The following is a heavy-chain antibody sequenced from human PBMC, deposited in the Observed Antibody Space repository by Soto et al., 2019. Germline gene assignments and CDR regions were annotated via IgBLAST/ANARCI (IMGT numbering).Heavy chain of an antibody. CDR3: TTDRGAREFDIVVVPAANAPDY. CDR1: GFTFSNAW. D-gene: IGHD2-2*01. Sequence: PGGSLRLSCAASGFTFSNAWMSWVRQAPGKGLEWVGRIKSKTDGGTTDYAAPVKGRFTISRDDSKNTLYLQMNSLKTEDTAVYYCTTDRGAREFDIVVVPAANAPDYWGQGTLVTVSS. CDR2: IKSKTDGGTT. V-gene: IGHV3-15*01. J-gene: IGHJ4*02.